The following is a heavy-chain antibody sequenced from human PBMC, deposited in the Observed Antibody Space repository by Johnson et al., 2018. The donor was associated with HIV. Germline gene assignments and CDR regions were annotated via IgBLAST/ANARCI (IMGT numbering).Heavy chain of an antibody. J-gene: IGHJ3*02. CDR2: IYSGGST. Sequence: VQLVESGGGLIQPGGSLRLSCAASGFTVSSNYMSWVRQAPGKGLEWVSVIYSGGSTYYADSVKGRFTISRDNSKNTLYLQMNSLRADDTAIYYCAKGIAAAASGAFDIWGQGTMVTVSS. CDR1: GFTVSSNY. D-gene: IGHD6-13*01. V-gene: IGHV3-66*03. CDR3: AKGIAAAASGAFDI.